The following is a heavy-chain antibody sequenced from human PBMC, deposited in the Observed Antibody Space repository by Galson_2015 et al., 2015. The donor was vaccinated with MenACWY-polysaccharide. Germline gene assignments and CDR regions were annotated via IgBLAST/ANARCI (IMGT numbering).Heavy chain of an antibody. J-gene: IGHJ4*02. D-gene: IGHD2-15*01. V-gene: IGHV3-73*01. Sequence: SLRLSCAASGFTFSDPAIHWVRQASGKGLEWVGRIRSKANNYATGYAASVKGRFTISRDDSKNTAYQQMNSLKTEDTAVYFCTRDMRTLDYWSQGTLVTVSS. CDR1: GFTFSDPA. CDR3: TRDMRTLDY. CDR2: IRSKANNYAT.